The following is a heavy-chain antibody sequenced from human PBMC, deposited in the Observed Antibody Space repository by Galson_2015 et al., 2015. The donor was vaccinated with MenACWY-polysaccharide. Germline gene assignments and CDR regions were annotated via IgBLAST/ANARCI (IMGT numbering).Heavy chain of an antibody. V-gene: IGHV3-9*01. D-gene: IGHD3-9*01. CDR1: GFTFDDYA. J-gene: IGHJ4*02. CDR3: AKGDFDWSQRYFDY. Sequence: SLRLSCAASGFTFDDYAMHWVRHAPGKGLEWVSGISWNSGSIGYADSVKGRFTISRDNAKNSLYLQMNSLRAEDTALYYCAKGDFDWSQRYFDYWGQGTLVTVSS. CDR2: ISWNSGSI.